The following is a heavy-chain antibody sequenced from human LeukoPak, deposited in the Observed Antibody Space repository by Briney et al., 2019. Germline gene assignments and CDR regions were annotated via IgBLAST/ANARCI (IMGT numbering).Heavy chain of an antibody. Sequence: ASVKVSCKASGYTFTSYGISWVRQATGQGLEWMGWMNPNSGNTGYAQKFQGRVTMTRNTSISTAYMELSSLRSEDTAVYYCARDRGFGEPPDYWGQGTLVTVSS. V-gene: IGHV1-8*02. CDR1: GYTFTSYG. J-gene: IGHJ4*02. CDR3: ARDRGFGEPPDY. CDR2: MNPNSGNT. D-gene: IGHD3-10*01.